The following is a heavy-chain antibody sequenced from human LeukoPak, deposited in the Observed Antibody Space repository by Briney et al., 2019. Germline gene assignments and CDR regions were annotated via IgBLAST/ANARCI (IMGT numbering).Heavy chain of an antibody. Sequence: ASVKVSCKASGYTFTSYDINWVRQATGQGLEWMGWMNPNSGNTGYAQKFQGRVTMTRDMSTSTVYMELSSLRSEDTAVYYCATTGYSSSWYYFDYWGQGTLVTVSS. CDR2: MNPNSGNT. J-gene: IGHJ4*02. D-gene: IGHD6-13*01. CDR3: ATTGYSSSWYYFDY. CDR1: GYTFTSYD. V-gene: IGHV1-8*01.